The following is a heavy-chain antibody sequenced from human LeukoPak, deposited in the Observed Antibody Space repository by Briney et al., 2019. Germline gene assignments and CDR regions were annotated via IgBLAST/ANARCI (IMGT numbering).Heavy chain of an antibody. J-gene: IGHJ4*02. D-gene: IGHD3-22*01. CDR3: ARAGSSAYVLDY. V-gene: IGHV4-59*01. Sequence: GSLRLSCAASGFTFSSSAMSWIRQPPGKGLEWIGYIYYSGNTNYNPSLKSRVTISVDTSKSQFSLKLSSVTAADTAVYYCARAGSSAYVLDYWGQGTLVTVSS. CDR1: GFTFSSSA. CDR2: IYYSGNT.